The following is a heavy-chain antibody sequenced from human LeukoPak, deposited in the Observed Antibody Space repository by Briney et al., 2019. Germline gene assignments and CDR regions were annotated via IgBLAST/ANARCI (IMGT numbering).Heavy chain of an antibody. CDR2: ISYDGSNK. J-gene: IGHJ6*02. V-gene: IGHV3-30-3*01. CDR1: GFTFSSYA. Sequence: GGSLRLSCAASGFTFSSYAMHWVRQAPGKGLEWVAVISYDGSNKYYADSVKGRFTISRDNSKNTLYLQMNSLRAEDTAVYYCARGPRQYYGMDVWGQGTTVTVSS. CDR3: ARGPRQYYGMDV.